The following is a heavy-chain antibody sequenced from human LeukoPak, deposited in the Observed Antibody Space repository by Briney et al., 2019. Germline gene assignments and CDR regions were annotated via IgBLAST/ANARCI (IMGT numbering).Heavy chain of an antibody. J-gene: IGHJ3*02. CDR1: GGSISSYY. Sequence: PSETLSLTCTVSGGSISSYYWSWIRQPPGKGLEWIGYIYYSGSTNYNPSHKSRVTISVDTSKNQFSLKLSSVTAADTAVYYCAREVAPYDSSGYYLRKGAFDIWGQGTMVTVSS. CDR3: AREVAPYDSSGYYLRKGAFDI. D-gene: IGHD3-22*01. V-gene: IGHV4-59*01. CDR2: IYYSGST.